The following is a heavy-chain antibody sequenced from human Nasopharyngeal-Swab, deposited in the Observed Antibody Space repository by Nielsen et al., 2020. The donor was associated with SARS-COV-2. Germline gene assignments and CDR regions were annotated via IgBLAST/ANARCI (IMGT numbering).Heavy chain of an antibody. Sequence: SETLSLTCTVSGGSISSSSYYWGWIRQPPGKGLEWIGSIYYSGSTYYNPSLKSRVTISVDTSKNQFSLKLSSVTAADTAVYYCASYGDYFSWEVYWGQGTLVTVSS. J-gene: IGHJ4*02. V-gene: IGHV4-39*01. CDR1: GGSISSSSYY. D-gene: IGHD4-17*01. CDR3: ASYGDYFSWEVY. CDR2: IYYSGST.